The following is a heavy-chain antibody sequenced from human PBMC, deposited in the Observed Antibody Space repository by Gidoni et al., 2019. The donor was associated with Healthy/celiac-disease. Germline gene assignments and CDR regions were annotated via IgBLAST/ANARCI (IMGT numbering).Heavy chain of an antibody. CDR2: IKQDGSEK. CDR3: ARAKGRGYSYGLFDY. J-gene: IGHJ4*02. D-gene: IGHD5-18*01. CDR1: GFTFSGYW. V-gene: IGHV3-7*03. Sequence: EVQLVESGGGLVQPGGSLRLSCAASGFTFSGYWMSWVRQAPGKGLEWVANIKQDGSEKYYVDSVKGRFTISRDNAKNSLYLQMNSLRAEDTAVYYCARAKGRGYSYGLFDYWGQGTLVTVSS.